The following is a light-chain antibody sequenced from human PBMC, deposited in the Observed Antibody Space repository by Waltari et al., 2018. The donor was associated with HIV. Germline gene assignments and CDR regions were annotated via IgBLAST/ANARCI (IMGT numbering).Light chain of an antibody. J-gene: IGKJ3*01. Sequence: IQMTQSPSSLSASIGDRLTITCRASQSISNYLNWYQKKPGRAPKLLIYAASSLPSGVPSRFSGSGSGTDFTLTISSLQPEDSATYFCQQCFTPSFTFGPGTKVDIK. CDR1: QSISNY. V-gene: IGKV1-39*01. CDR3: QQCFTPSFT. CDR2: AAS.